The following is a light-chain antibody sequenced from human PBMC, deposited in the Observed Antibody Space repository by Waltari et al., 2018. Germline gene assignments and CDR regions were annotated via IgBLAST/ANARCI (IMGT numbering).Light chain of an antibody. J-gene: IGKJ1*01. CDR1: QNVLYNSNNKNY. CDR2: WAS. CDR3: QQYYRSRT. V-gene: IGKV4-1*01. Sequence: DIVLTQSPDSLAVSLGERATINCKSSQNVLYNSNNKNYLAWYQQKPGQPPKLLIDWASTRESGVPDRFSGSGSGTDFTLTISSLQAEDVAVYYCQQYYRSRTFGQGTKVEIK.